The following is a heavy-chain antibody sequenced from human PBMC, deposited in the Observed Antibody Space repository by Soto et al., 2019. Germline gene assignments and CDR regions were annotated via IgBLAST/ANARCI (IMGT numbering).Heavy chain of an antibody. CDR3: ARHCSSTSCYYWFDP. CDR2: ISSSSSTI. D-gene: IGHD2-2*01. J-gene: IGHJ5*02. V-gene: IGHV3-48*01. Sequence: PGGSLRLSCAASGFTFSSYSMNWVRQAPGKGLEWVSYISSSSSTIYYADSVKGRFTISRDNAKNSLYLQMNSLRAEDTAVYYCARHCSSTSCYYWFDPWGQGTLVTVSS. CDR1: GFTFSSYS.